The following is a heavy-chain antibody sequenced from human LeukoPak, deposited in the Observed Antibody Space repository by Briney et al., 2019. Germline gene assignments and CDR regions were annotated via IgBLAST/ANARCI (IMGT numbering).Heavy chain of an antibody. Sequence: SETLSLTCTVSGGSISSHYRSWIRQPPGKGLEWIAYLFDSVNTKGNPSLQSRLTLSADTSKNQFSLRLSSVTAADTAVYYCATIKRGSIFGYFDFWGQGIKVTVSS. CDR1: GGSISSHY. V-gene: IGHV4-59*11. CDR2: LFDSVNT. CDR3: ATIKRGSIFGYFDF. D-gene: IGHD5-18*01. J-gene: IGHJ4*02.